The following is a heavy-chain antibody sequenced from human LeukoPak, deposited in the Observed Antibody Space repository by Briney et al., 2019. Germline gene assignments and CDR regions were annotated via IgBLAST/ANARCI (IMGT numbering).Heavy chain of an antibody. Sequence: GASVKVSCKASGYTFTGYYMHWVRQAPGQGLEWMGRINPNSGGTNYAQKFQGRVTITRDTSASTAYMELSSLRSEDTAVYYCARGRYYYDSSGYYRRNWFDPWGQGTLVTVSS. CDR1: GYTFTGYY. CDR3: ARGRYYYDSSGYYRRNWFDP. J-gene: IGHJ5*02. CDR2: INPNSGGT. D-gene: IGHD3-22*01. V-gene: IGHV1-2*06.